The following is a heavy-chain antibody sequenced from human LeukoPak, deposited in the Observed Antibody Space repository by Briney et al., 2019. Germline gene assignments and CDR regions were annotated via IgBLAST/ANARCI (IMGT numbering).Heavy chain of an antibody. CDR1: GFTFGNYA. J-gene: IGHJ4*02. CDR3: ERGGVVVTTMTDY. CDR2: ITWDGSST. V-gene: IGHV3-43*01. D-gene: IGHD2-21*02. Sequence: PGGSLRLSCAASGFTFGNYAMHWVRQAPGKGLEWVSVITWDGSSTYYADSVKGRFTISRDNSKNPRYLQMNSLRTEDTALYYCERGGVVVTTMTDYWGRGALVTASS.